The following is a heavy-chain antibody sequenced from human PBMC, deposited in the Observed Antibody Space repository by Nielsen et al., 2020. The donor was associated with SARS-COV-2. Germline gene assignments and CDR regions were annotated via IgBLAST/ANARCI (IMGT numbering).Heavy chain of an antibody. CDR2: ISWNSGSI. V-gene: IGHV3-9*01. CDR3: AKEGGWSLDDAFDI. J-gene: IGHJ3*02. CDR1: GFTFDDYA. D-gene: IGHD6-19*01. Sequence: GGSLRLSCAASGFTFDDYAMHWVRQAPGKGLEWVSGISWNSGSIGYADSVKGRFTISRDNAKNSLYLQMNSLRAEDTALYYCAKEGGWSLDDAFDIWGQGTMVTVSS.